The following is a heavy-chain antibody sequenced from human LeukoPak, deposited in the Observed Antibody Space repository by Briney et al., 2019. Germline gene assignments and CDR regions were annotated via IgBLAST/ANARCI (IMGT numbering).Heavy chain of an antibody. J-gene: IGHJ4*02. D-gene: IGHD6-13*01. Sequence: PGGSLRLSCAASGFTFSSYEMNWVRQAPGKGLEWVSYISSSGSTIYYADSVKGRFTISRDNAKNSLYLQMNSLRAEDTAVYYCARVPRGRGIAAAGTVDYWGQGTLVTVSS. V-gene: IGHV3-48*03. CDR1: GFTFSSYE. CDR2: ISSSGSTI. CDR3: ARVPRGRGIAAAGTVDY.